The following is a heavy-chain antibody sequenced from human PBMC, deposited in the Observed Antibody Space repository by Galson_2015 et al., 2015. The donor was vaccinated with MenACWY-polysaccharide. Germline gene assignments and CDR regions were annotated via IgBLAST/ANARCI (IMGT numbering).Heavy chain of an antibody. D-gene: IGHD6-13*01. Sequence: SLRLSCAGSGFNFGGNGLHWVHQAPGKGLEWVALIRNDERKHYTDAVKGRFTISRDNSKNTLYLQMNSLRPEDTAVYYCARNPSRLDIAAASHWGQGALVSVSS. V-gene: IGHV3-30*02. CDR2: IRNDERK. CDR3: ARNPSRLDIAAASH. CDR1: GFNFGGNG. J-gene: IGHJ4*02.